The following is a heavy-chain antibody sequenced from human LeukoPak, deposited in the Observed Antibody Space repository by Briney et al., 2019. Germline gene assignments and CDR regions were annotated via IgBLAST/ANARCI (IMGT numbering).Heavy chain of an antibody. CDR3: AARDSYGSGSYPIDY. Sequence: GGSLRLSCAASGFTFSSYSMNWVRQAPGKGLEWVSSICTRSSDIYYADSVKGRFTISRDNDKHSLSLRMNGLRAEDTAVYYCAARDSYGSGSYPIDYWGQGTLVTVSS. CDR1: GFTFSSYS. V-gene: IGHV3-21*01. J-gene: IGHJ4*02. D-gene: IGHD3-10*01. CDR2: ICTRSSDI.